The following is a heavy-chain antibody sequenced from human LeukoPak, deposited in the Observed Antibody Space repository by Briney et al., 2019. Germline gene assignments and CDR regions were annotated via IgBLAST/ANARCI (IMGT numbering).Heavy chain of an antibody. Sequence: GGSLRLSCAASGFTFSSYAMSWVRQAPGQGLEWVSAISGSGGSTYYADSVKGRFTISRDNSKNTLYLQMNSLRAEDTAVYYCAKEAPVIVAAGHYYYYGMDVWGQGTTVTVSS. V-gene: IGHV3-23*01. CDR1: GFTFSSYA. J-gene: IGHJ6*02. CDR2: ISGSGGST. D-gene: IGHD6-13*01. CDR3: AKEAPVIVAAGHYYYYGMDV.